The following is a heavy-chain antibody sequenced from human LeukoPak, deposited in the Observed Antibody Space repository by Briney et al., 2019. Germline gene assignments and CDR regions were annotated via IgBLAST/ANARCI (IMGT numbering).Heavy chain of an antibody. J-gene: IGHJ5*02. D-gene: IGHD3-10*01. CDR2: IIPIFGTA. CDR3: ARGGGSGRPEWFDP. V-gene: IGHV1-69*13. Sequence: ASVKVSCKASGGTFSSYAISWVRQAPGQGLEWMGGIIPIFGTANYAQKFQGRVTITADESTSTAYMELSSLRSEDTAVYYCARGGGSGRPEWFDPWGQGTLVTVSS. CDR1: GGTFSSYA.